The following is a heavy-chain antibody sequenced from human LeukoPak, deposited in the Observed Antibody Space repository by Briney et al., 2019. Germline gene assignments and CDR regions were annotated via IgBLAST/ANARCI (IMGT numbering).Heavy chain of an antibody. CDR1: GYTFLDYY. CDR3: ARVRPCSTATCYRWFDP. J-gene: IGHJ5*02. D-gene: IGHD2-2*01. CDR2: INPNSGDT. Sequence: GASVKVSCKASGYTFLDYYMHWVRQAPGQGLEWMGWINPNSGDTNYAQKFQGRVTVTRDTSISTVYMDLSGLTSDDTAMYYCARVRPCSTATCYRWFDPWGQGTLVTVSS. V-gene: IGHV1-2*02.